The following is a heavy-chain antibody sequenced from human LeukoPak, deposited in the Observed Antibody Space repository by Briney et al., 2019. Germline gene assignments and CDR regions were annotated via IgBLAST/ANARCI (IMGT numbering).Heavy chain of an antibody. CDR3: ARSRDYADRGWFDP. V-gene: IGHV4-30-4*08. D-gene: IGHD4-17*01. Sequence: PSETLSLTCTVSGGSISSGDYYWSWIRQPPGKGLEWIGYIYYSGSTYYNPSLKSRATISLDTSKSHFSLKLTSVTAADTAVYYCARSRDYADRGWFDPWGQGTLVTVSS. CDR2: IYYSGST. J-gene: IGHJ5*02. CDR1: GGSISSGDYY.